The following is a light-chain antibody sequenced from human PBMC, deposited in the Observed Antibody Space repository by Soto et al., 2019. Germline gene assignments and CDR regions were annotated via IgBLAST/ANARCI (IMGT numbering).Light chain of an antibody. V-gene: IGLV2-14*01. CDR1: SRDVGGYNF. CDR3: SSYTSSTTLVV. CDR2: EVS. Sequence: QSVLTQPASVSGSPGQSITISCTGTSRDVGGYNFVSWYQQHPGKAPKLMIYEVSKRPSGVSNRFSGSKSGNTATLTISGLQAEDEADYYCSSYTSSTTLVVFGGGTKLTVL. J-gene: IGLJ2*01.